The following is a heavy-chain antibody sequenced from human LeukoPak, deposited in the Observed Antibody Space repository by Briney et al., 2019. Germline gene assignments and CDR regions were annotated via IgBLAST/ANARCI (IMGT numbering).Heavy chain of an antibody. Sequence: SETLSLTCTVSGGSISSCYWSWIRQPPGKALEWVGFISYTGSTNYNPSLKSRVTISVDTSKKQFYLKLTSVTAADAAVYYCARHSNQYCGGDCYSRWFDPWGQGTLVTVSS. D-gene: IGHD2-21*02. CDR3: ARHSNQYCGGDCYSRWFDP. CDR2: ISYTGST. J-gene: IGHJ5*02. CDR1: GGSISSCY. V-gene: IGHV4-59*08.